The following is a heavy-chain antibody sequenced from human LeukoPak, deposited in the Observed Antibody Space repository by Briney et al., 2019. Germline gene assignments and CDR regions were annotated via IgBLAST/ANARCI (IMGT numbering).Heavy chain of an antibody. CDR1: GGSVKFYY. Sequence: SETLSLTCTVSGGSVKFYYWNWIRQPAGKGLEWIGRVYVSGTTNYNPSLRSRVTMSLDTPKNQFSLKLTSVTAADTAVYYCARGSLLWFGDLEDYYNGMDVWGQGTTVTVSS. V-gene: IGHV4-4*07. CDR3: ARGSLLWFGDLEDYYNGMDV. CDR2: VYVSGTT. J-gene: IGHJ6*02. D-gene: IGHD3-10*01.